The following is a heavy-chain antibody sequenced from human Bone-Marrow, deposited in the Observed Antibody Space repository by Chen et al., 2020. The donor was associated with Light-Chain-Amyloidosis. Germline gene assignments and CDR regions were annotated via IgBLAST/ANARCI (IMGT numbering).Heavy chain of an antibody. CDR1: GFTFSSYG. V-gene: IGHV3-33*01. CDR3: AREAAAAGTAEYFQY. Sequence: QVQLVESGGGVVQPGRSLRLSCSASGFTFSSYGMHWVRQAPGKGLEWVAVIWYDGSNKYYADSVKGRFTISRDNSKNTLYLQMNSLRAEDTAVYYCAREAAAAGTAEYFQYWGQGTLVTVS. D-gene: IGHD6-13*01. J-gene: IGHJ1*01. CDR2: IWYDGSNK.